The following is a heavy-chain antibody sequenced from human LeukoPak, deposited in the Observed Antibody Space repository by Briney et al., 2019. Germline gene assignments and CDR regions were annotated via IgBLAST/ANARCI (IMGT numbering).Heavy chain of an antibody. D-gene: IGHD4-17*01. CDR2: IYTRQST. J-gene: IGHJ4*02. CDR1: GGSMSSGRYD. Sequence: PSETLSLTCTVSGGSMSSGRYDWSWIQQPDGKGLERIGRIYTRQSTNYNPSLKSRVTISVDTSKNQFSLKLSCVTAAETAVYYWARVYVEPTGVHYWGQGTLVTVSS. V-gene: IGHV4-61*02. CDR3: ARVYVEPTGVHY.